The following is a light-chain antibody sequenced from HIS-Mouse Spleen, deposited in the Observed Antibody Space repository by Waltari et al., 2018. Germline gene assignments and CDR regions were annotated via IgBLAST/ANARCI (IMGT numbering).Light chain of an antibody. CDR1: VLAKQY. CDR2: KDS. V-gene: IGLV3-27*01. Sequence: SYELTQPSSVSVSPGQTARITCSGDVLAKQYARWFHQKPGQAPVLVIFKDSERPSGIPERFSGSSSGTTVTLTIGGAQVEDEADYYCYSAADNNWVFGGGTKLTVL. CDR3: YSAADNNWV. J-gene: IGLJ3*02.